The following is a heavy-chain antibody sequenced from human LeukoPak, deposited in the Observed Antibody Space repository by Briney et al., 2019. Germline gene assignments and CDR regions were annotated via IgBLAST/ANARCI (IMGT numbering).Heavy chain of an antibody. CDR3: ARGLAYYMDV. Sequence: SETLSLTCTVSGGSISSGSYYWSWIRQPAGKGLEWIGRIYTSGSANYNPSLKSRVTISVDTSKNQFSLKLSSVTAADTAVYYCARGLAYYMDVWGKGTTVTVSS. CDR2: IYTSGSA. V-gene: IGHV4-61*02. J-gene: IGHJ6*03. CDR1: GGSISSGSYY. D-gene: IGHD2-21*01.